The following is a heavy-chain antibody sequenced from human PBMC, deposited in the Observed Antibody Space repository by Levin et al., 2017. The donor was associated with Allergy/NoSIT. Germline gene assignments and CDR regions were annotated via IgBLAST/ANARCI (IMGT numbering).Heavy chain of an antibody. CDR3: APGGAATPDH. CDR2: IFSSGGT. CDR1: GDSGSGTFY. J-gene: IGHJ1*01. V-gene: IGHV4-61*01. Sequence: PSETLSLTCTVSGDSGSGTFYWTWIRQSPGRGLEWLGYIFSSGGTNYNPSLKSRATISLDSSKNRFFLTLTSVIPADTAVYYCAPGGAATPDHWGQGTLVTVSS. D-gene: IGHD1-26*01.